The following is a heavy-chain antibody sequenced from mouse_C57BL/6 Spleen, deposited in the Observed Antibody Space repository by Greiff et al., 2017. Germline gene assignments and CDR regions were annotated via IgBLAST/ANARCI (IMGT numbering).Heavy chain of an antibody. Sequence: QVQLQQPGAELVRPGTSVKLSCKASGYTFTSYWMHWVKQRPGQGLEWIGVIDPSDSYTNYNEKFKGKATLTADKSSSTAYMQFSSLTSEDSAMYYCARSTVVEGGGYFDYWGQGTTLTGSS. CDR2: IDPSDSYT. D-gene: IGHD1-1*01. CDR1: GYTFTSYW. J-gene: IGHJ2*01. CDR3: ARSTVVEGGGYFDY. V-gene: IGHV1-59*01.